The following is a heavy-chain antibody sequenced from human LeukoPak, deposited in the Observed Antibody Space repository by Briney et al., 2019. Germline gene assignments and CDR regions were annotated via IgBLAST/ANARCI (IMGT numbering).Heavy chain of an antibody. V-gene: IGHV4-39*02. Sequence: SETLSLTCTVSGGSISSSTYYWGWIRHPPGRGLEWIGRIYYSGSTYYNPSLESRVTISVDTSKNQFSLKLSSVTAADTAVYYCAREGPYYDSSGYQKYYYYYYMDVWGKGTTVTISS. CDR1: GGSISSSTYY. CDR2: IYYSGST. CDR3: AREGPYYDSSGYQKYYYYYYMDV. J-gene: IGHJ6*03. D-gene: IGHD3-22*01.